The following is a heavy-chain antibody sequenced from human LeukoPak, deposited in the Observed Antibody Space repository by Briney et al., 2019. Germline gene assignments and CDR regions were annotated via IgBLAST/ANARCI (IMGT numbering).Heavy chain of an antibody. J-gene: IGHJ4*02. V-gene: IGHV4-61*02. CDR1: GGSISSGSYY. Sequence: SETLSLTXTVSGGSISSGSYYWSWIRQPAGKGLEWIGRIYTSGSTNYNPSLKSRVTISVDTSKNQFSLKLSSVTAADTAVYYCARTDGTIGGYFDYWGQGTLVTVSS. CDR2: IYTSGST. CDR3: ARTDGTIGGYFDY. D-gene: IGHD1-7*01.